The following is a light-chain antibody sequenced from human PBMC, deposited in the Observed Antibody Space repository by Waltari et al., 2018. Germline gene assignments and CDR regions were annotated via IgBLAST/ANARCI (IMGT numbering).Light chain of an antibody. Sequence: QPALTQPASMSGSPGQSVTIYCTGTSSDISDYNFVSWYQQHPAKGPQLLIYYFTNRCSGVSTRFSGSKSGNRASLTISGLQAEDEADYYCSAYISRSISYVIFGGGTKLTVL. CDR1: SSDISDYNF. CDR3: SAYISRSISYVI. V-gene: IGLV2-14*03. J-gene: IGLJ2*01. CDR2: YFT.